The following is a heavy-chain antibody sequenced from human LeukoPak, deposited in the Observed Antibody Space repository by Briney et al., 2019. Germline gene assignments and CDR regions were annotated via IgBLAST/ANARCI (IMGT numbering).Heavy chain of an antibody. CDR3: ARDGVSDLNLYSDL. V-gene: IGHV4-39*07. CDR1: SGSISSSSYY. Sequence: PSETLSLTCTVSSGSISSSSYYWGWIRQPPGKGLEWIGSIYYSGSTYYNPSLKSRVTISVDTSKNQFSLSLISVTAADTAVYYCARDGVSDLNLYSDLWGRSTLVTVSS. CDR2: IYYSGST. D-gene: IGHD3-3*01. J-gene: IGHJ2*01.